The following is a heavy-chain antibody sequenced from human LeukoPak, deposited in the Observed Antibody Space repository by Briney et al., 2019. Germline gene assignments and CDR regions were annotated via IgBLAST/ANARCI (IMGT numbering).Heavy chain of an antibody. CDR1: GGSISSSNW. V-gene: IGHV4-4*02. D-gene: IGHD2-15*01. Sequence: SGTLSLTCAVSGGSISSSNWWSWVRQPPGKGLEWIGSIYNSGSTYYNPSLKSRVTISVDTSKNQFSLKLSSVTAADTAVYYCAREHRGYCSGGSCWGRWFDPWGQGTLVTVSS. J-gene: IGHJ5*02. CDR2: IYNSGST. CDR3: AREHRGYCSGGSCWGRWFDP.